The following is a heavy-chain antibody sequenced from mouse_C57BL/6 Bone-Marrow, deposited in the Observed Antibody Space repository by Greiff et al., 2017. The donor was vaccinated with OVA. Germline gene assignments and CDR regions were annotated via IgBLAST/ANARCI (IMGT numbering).Heavy chain of an antibody. Sequence: EVKLVESGGGLVKPGGSLKLSCAASGFTFSDYGMHWVRQAPEKGLEWVAYISSGSSTFYYADTVKGRFTISRDNAKNTLFLQMTSLRSEDTAMYYCARGDYYGRDYAMDYWGQGTSVTVSS. CDR1: GFTFSDYG. V-gene: IGHV5-17*01. CDR2: ISSGSSTF. D-gene: IGHD1-1*01. CDR3: ARGDYYGRDYAMDY. J-gene: IGHJ4*01.